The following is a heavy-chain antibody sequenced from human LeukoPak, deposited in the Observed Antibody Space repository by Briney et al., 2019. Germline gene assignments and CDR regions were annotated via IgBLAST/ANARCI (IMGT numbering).Heavy chain of an antibody. J-gene: IGHJ3*01. CDR1: GFTIGSYR. V-gene: IGHV3-7*01. Sequence: GGSLRLSCARSGFTIGSYRMSWVRQAPGKGLEWVANIRQDGSEKYYVDSVKGRLTISRDNAKNSLYLQMNSLRAEDTGIYYCARDGYYGDDALYLWGQGTMVTVSS. CDR3: ARDGYYGDDALYL. D-gene: IGHD3-3*01. CDR2: IRQDGSEK.